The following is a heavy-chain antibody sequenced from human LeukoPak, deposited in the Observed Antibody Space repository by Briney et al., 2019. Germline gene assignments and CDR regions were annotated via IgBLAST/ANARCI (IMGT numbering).Heavy chain of an antibody. CDR1: GGFVTSNDFY. V-gene: IGHV4-39*01. J-gene: IGHJ5*02. D-gene: IGHD3-3*01. CDR3: ADYDVSSGRPLDP. CDR2: AFYSGST. Sequence: PSETLSLTCTVSGGFVTSNDFYWGWIRQPPGGGLEWIGAAFYSGSTYYNPSLKSRATISVDTSKNQFSLKLTSVTAADTAVYYCADYDVSSGRPLDPWGQGTLVTVSS.